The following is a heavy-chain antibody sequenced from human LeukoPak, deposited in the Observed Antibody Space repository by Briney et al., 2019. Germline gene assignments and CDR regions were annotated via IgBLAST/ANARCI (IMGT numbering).Heavy chain of an antibody. D-gene: IGHD1-1*01. CDR3: GRSTLETHYFDL. CDR2: LKSDGRST. Sequence: AGGSLRLSCAASGFNLSSYYMDWVRQGPGKGLVWVSRLKSDGRSTKYADSVKGRFTISRDDAKNTLYLQMTSLRVEDTAIYFCGRSTLETHYFDLWGQGTLVTVS. V-gene: IGHV3-74*01. CDR1: GFNLSSYY. J-gene: IGHJ4*02.